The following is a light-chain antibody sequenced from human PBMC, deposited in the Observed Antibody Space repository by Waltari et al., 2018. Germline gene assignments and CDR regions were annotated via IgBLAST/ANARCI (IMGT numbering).Light chain of an antibody. CDR3: QQYNNWPRT. Sequence: EIVLTPSPATLSVSPAERATPSCRASQSVSSNLAWYQQKPGQAPRLLIYGASTRATGFPATFSGSGSGTEFTLTISRLESEDFAVYYCQQYNNWPRTFGQGTKVEIK. V-gene: IGKV3-15*01. CDR2: GAS. J-gene: IGKJ1*01. CDR1: QSVSSN.